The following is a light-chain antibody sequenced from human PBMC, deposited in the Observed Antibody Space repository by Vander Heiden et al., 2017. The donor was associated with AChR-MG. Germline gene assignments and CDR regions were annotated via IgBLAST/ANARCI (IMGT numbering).Light chain of an antibody. J-gene: IGKJ4*01. CDR1: QSISSY. Sequence: DIQMTQSPSSLSASVGDRVTITCRASQSISSYLNWYQQKPGKAPKLLIYAASRLQSGVPSRFSGSGSGTDFTLTISRLQPEDFANYYWQQSYSTNLFGGRTKVEIK. V-gene: IGKV1-39*01. CDR2: AAS. CDR3: QQSYSTNL.